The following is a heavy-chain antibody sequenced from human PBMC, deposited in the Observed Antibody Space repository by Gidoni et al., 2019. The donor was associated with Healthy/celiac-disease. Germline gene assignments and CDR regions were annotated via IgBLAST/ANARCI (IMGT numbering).Heavy chain of an antibody. V-gene: IGHV3-21*01. Sequence: EVQLVESGGGLVKPGGSLRLSCAASGFTFSSYSMNWVRQAPGKGLEWVSSISSSSSYIYYADSVKGRFTISRDNAKNSLYLQMNSLRAEDTAVYYCARDLGGKGSYPDYWGQGTLVTVSS. D-gene: IGHD1-26*01. CDR3: ARDLGGKGSYPDY. J-gene: IGHJ4*02. CDR1: GFTFSSYS. CDR2: ISSSSSYI.